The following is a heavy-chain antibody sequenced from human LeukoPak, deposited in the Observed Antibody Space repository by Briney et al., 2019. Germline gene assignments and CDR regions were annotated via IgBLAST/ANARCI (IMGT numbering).Heavy chain of an antibody. D-gene: IGHD3-10*01. CDR1: GGSISSSNW. Sequence: SETLSLTCAVSGGSISSSNWWSWVRQPPGKGLEGIGEIYHIGSTNYNPSLKSRVTISIDKSKNQVSLKLSTVNAADTAVYYCARVMRLLWFGEFFYYFDYWGHGTLVTVSS. CDR3: ARVMRLLWFGEFFYYFDY. J-gene: IGHJ4*01. V-gene: IGHV4-4*02. CDR2: IYHIGST.